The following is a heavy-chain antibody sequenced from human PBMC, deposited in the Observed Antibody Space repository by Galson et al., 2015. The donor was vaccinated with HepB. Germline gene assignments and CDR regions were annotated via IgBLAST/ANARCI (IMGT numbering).Heavy chain of an antibody. V-gene: IGHV1-3*01. CDR2: LNAGNGDT. CDR1: GYTFTNYA. CDR3: ARLGSTVTIFDF. Sequence: SVKVSCKASGYTFTNYAMHWLRQAPGQRLEWMAWLNAGNGDTRYAQKFQGRLTITRDTSASTAYVELSSLRSEDTAVYYCARLGSTVTIFDFWGQGTLVTVSS. D-gene: IGHD4-17*01. J-gene: IGHJ4*02.